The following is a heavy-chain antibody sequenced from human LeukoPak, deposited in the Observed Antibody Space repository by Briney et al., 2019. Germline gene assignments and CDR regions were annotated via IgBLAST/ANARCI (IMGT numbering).Heavy chain of an antibody. D-gene: IGHD3-22*01. CDR1: GYTFAGYY. Sequence: ASVKVSCKASGYTFAGYYMHWERQAPGQGLEWMGWINPNSGGTNYAQKFQGRVTMTRDTSISTAYMELSRLRSDDTAVYYCAGTPDSSGDFDYWGQGTLVTASS. V-gene: IGHV1-2*02. CDR2: INPNSGGT. J-gene: IGHJ4*02. CDR3: AGTPDSSGDFDY.